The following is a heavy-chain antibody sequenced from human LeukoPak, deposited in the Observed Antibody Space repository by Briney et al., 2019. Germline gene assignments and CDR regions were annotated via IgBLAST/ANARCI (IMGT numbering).Heavy chain of an antibody. CDR1: GDSISTNYYY. V-gene: IGHV4-39*01. CDR2: IYYTGST. Sequence: PSETLSLTCTVSGDSISTNYYYWGWIRQPPGKGLEWIGSIYYTGSTHYSPSLKSRVTIALDTSKNQFSLELRSVTAADTAVYYCARRGDYWGQGILVTVSS. D-gene: IGHD3-16*01. J-gene: IGHJ4*02. CDR3: ARRGDY.